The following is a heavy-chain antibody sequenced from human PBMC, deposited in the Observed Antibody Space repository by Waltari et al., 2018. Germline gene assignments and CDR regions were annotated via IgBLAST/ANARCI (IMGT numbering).Heavy chain of an antibody. CDR1: GFNFNNFA. D-gene: IGHD1-26*01. J-gene: IGHJ4*02. V-gene: IGHV3-23*04. CDR3: AKQQGWELFEYFFDY. Sequence: EVQLVESGGGLVQPGGSLKLSCKVSGFNFNNFAVSWVRQAPGKGVEWVSTIGSGGDIYYGESVKCRFCISRDKSKNTLYLQMNSLRVEDTAVYYCAKQQGWELFEYFFDYWGQGTLVSVS. CDR2: IGSGGDI.